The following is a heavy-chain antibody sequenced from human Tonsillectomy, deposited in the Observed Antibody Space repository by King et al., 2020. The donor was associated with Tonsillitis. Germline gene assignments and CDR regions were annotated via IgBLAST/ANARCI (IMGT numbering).Heavy chain of an antibody. CDR1: GFTFDDYA. Sequence: VQLVESGGGLVQPGRSLRLSCAASGFTFDDYAMHWVRQAPGKGLEWVSGISWNSGSIGYADSVKGRFTISRDNAKNSLYLQMNSLRAEDTALYYCAKAYGDFVYWGQGTLVTVSS. CDR3: AKAYGDFVY. J-gene: IGHJ4*02. V-gene: IGHV3-9*01. D-gene: IGHD4-17*01. CDR2: ISWNSGSI.